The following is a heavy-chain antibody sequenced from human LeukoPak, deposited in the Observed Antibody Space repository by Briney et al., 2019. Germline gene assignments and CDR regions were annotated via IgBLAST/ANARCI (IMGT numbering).Heavy chain of an antibody. J-gene: IGHJ4*02. CDR1: GFTFSSYG. CDR2: ISDDGTNK. Sequence: GGSLRLSCAASGFTFSSYGMHWVRQAPGKGLEWVTSISDDGTNKYYSDSVRGRFTISRDSSKSTLYLQMDSLRIEDTSMYYCVRGLWTAMGAGAYWGQGTLVAVSS. CDR3: VRGLWTAMGAGAY. V-gene: IGHV3-30*03. D-gene: IGHD5-18*01.